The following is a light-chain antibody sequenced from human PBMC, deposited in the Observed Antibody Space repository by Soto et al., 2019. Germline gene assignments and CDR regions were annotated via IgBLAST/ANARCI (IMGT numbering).Light chain of an antibody. CDR3: QHYNSYSEA. CDR2: DAS. Sequence: DIQMTQSPSTLSASVGDRVTITCRASQSISSWLAWYQQTPGKAPKLLIFDASSLERGVPSRFGGSGSGTEFTLTISSLQPDDFATYYRQHYNSYSEAFGQGTKVDIK. J-gene: IGKJ1*01. V-gene: IGKV1-5*01. CDR1: QSISSW.